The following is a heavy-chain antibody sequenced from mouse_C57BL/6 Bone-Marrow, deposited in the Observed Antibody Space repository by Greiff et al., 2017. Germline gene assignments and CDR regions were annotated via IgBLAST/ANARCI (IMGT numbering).Heavy chain of an antibody. CDR3: ERGAYYYGFDY. D-gene: IGHD1-1*01. CDR1: GFTFSSYA. Sequence: DVQLVESGGGLVKPGASLKLSCAASGFTFSSYAMSWVRQTPEKRLEWVATISDGGSYTYYPDNVKGRFTLSRDNAKNTLYLQLSHLKSEDTAMYYCERGAYYYGFDYWGRGTSRTVSS. V-gene: IGHV5-4*01. CDR2: ISDGGSYT. J-gene: IGHJ2*03.